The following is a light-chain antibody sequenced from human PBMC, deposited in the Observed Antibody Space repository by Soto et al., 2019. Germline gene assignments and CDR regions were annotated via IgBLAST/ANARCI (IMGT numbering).Light chain of an antibody. Sequence: QSFLTQHPSLSGAPGQRVTISCTGSSSNIGAGYDVHWYQQRPGTAPKLLIFGNNNRPSGVPDRFSGSKSGTSASLAITGLQAEDEGDYYCQSYDSTLSARYVFGTGTKVTVL. CDR2: GNN. CDR3: QSYDSTLSARYV. CDR1: SSNIGAGYD. J-gene: IGLJ1*01. V-gene: IGLV1-40*01.